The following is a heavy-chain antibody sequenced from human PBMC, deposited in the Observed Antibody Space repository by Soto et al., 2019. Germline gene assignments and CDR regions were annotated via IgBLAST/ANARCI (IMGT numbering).Heavy chain of an antibody. J-gene: IGHJ6*02. CDR1: GGTFSSYA. CDR2: IIPIFGTA. V-gene: IGHV1-69*01. Sequence: QVQLVQSGAEVKKPGSSVKVSCKASGGTFSSYAISWVRQAPGQGLEWMGGIIPIFGTANYAQKFQGRVTITADESTSTAYTELSSLRSEDTAVYYCASWDSPWVRGVGYGMDVWGQGTTVTVSS. CDR3: ASWDSPWVRGVGYGMDV. D-gene: IGHD3-10*01.